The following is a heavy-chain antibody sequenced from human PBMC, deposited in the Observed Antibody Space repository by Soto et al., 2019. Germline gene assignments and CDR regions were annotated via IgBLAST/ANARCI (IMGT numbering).Heavy chain of an antibody. CDR2: IFSSGRS. Sequence: QVQLQESGPGLVKPSETLSLTCSVSGDSISIYRWSWIRQPAGKGLEWIGRIFSSGRSNYNPSLNSRVSISVDTSTNQFSLRLTSVTAADSGIYWCVRGTSITTAPFYWGPGARVTVSS. CDR3: VRGTSITTAPFY. D-gene: IGHD4-4*01. CDR1: GDSISIYR. V-gene: IGHV4-4*07. J-gene: IGHJ4*02.